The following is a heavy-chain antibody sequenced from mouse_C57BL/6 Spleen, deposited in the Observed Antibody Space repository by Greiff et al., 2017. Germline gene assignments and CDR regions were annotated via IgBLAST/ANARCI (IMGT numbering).Heavy chain of an antibody. Sequence: QVTLKESGPGILQPSQTLSLTCSSSGFSLSTFGMGVGWIRPPSGKGLEWLAHIWWDDDKSYNPALKSRLTISKDTSKNQVFLKIADVETADTATYYCARSANWDRGFAMDYWGQGTSVTVSS. J-gene: IGHJ4*01. V-gene: IGHV8-8*01. CDR2: IWWDDDK. CDR3: ARSANWDRGFAMDY. CDR1: GFSLSTFGMG. D-gene: IGHD4-1*01.